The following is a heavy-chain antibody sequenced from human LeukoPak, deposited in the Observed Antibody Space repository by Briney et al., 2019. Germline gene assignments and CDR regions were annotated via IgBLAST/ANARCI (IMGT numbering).Heavy chain of an antibody. D-gene: IGHD3-3*01. CDR1: GFTFSSYW. J-gene: IGHJ3*02. CDR3: ARGIRFSRGNDAFDI. V-gene: IGHV3-7*01. Sequence: GGSLRLSCAASGFTFSSYWMSWVRQAPGKGLEWVANIKQDGSEKYYVDSVKGRFTISRGNAKNSLYLQMNSLRAEDTAVYYCARGIRFSRGNDAFDIWGQGTMVTVSS. CDR2: IKQDGSEK.